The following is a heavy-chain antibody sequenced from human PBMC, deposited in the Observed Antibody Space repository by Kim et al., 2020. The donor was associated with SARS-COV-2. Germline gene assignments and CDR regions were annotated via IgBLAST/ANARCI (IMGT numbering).Heavy chain of an antibody. J-gene: IGHJ5*02. Sequence: LKSRVTMSVDTAKNQFSLKLGSVTAADTAVYYCARSGRGYSYGLEGGETWGQGTLVTVSS. CDR3: ARSGRGYSYGLEGGET. V-gene: IGHV4-39*01. D-gene: IGHD5-18*01.